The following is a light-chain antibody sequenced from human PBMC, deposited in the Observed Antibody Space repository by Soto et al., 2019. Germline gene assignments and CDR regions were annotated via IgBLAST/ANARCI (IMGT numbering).Light chain of an antibody. CDR3: QQTNSFPLT. V-gene: IGKV1-12*01. CDR2: SAS. J-gene: IGKJ4*01. Sequence: DIQITQSPSYVPACVGDRVTXXCRASQGITSWLAWYQQKPGKAPKVXIYSASSLQSGVPSRFSGSGSGTYFTLTISSLQPEDFATYYCQQTNSFPLTFGGGTKVDIK. CDR1: QGITSW.